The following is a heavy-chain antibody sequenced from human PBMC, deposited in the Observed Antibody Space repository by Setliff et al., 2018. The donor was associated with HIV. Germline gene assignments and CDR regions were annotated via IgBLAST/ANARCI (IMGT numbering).Heavy chain of an antibody. J-gene: IGHJ4*02. CDR1: GGSISSSSYY. D-gene: IGHD1-26*01. Sequence: PSETLSLTCTVSGGSISSSSYYWGWIRQSPGKGLEWIGSIYYSGSTSYNPSLKSRVTISVHTSKNQFSLRLTSVTAADTAVYYCVRIWDIVGGPSDYWGLGNMVTVSS. CDR3: VRIWDIVGGPSDY. V-gene: IGHV4-39*01. CDR2: IYYSGST.